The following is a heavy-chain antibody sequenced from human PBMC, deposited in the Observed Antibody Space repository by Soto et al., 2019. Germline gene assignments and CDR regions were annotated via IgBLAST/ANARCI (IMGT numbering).Heavy chain of an antibody. J-gene: IGHJ3*02. V-gene: IGHV3-30-3*01. D-gene: IGHD1-26*01. CDR3: AQLLGGSYAFEI. Sequence: GGSLRLSCAASGFTFRNYPMNWVRQAPDRGLEWVALISFDGSNRDCADSVRGRFTVSRDNSKNTLHLQMNSLRPEDTAIYYCAQLLGGSYAFEIWGQGTLVTVSS. CDR2: ISFDGSNR. CDR1: GFTFRNYP.